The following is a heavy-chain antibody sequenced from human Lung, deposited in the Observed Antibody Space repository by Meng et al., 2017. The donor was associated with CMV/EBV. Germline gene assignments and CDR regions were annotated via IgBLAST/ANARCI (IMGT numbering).Heavy chain of an antibody. CDR2: MNPNSGDT. CDR3: ARGPPDTTTNDY. J-gene: IGHJ4*02. D-gene: IGHD1-14*01. Sequence: SCKASGYNFITFDLTWVRQDPGQGLQWMGWMNPNSGDTGYAQNFQGRVTMTRNTSINTAYMELNSLTSDDSAVYYCARGPPDTTTNDYWGQGTLVTVSS. V-gene: IGHV1-8*01. CDR1: GYNFITFD.